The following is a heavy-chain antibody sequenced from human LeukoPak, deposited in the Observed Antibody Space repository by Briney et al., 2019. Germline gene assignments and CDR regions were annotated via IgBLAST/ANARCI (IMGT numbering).Heavy chain of an antibody. J-gene: IGHJ4*02. D-gene: IGHD1-14*01. CDR2: INHSGST. Sequence: SGTLSLTCAVSGGSISSSNWWSWVRQPPGKGLEWIGVINHSGSTNYNPSLKSRVTISVDTSKNQFSLKLSSVTAADTAVYYCARHMIPDPRVPMGTTSFDYWGQGTLVTVSS. CDR1: GGSISSSNW. V-gene: IGHV4-4*02. CDR3: ARHMIPDPRVPMGTTSFDY.